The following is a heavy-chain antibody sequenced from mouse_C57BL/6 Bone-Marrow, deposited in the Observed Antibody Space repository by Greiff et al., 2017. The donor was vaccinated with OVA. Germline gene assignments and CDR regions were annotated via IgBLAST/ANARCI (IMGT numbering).Heavy chain of an antibody. D-gene: IGHD2-2*01. CDR2: ISYSGST. V-gene: IGHV3-8*01. J-gene: IGHJ4*01. CDR3: ARGLWLRQEDYAMDY. CDR1: GYSITSDY. Sequence: EVKLMESGPGLAKPSQTLSLPCSVTGYSITSDYWNWIRKFPGNKLEYMGYISYSGSTYYNPSLKSRISITRDTSKNQYYLQLNSVTTEDTATYYCARGLWLRQEDYAMDYWGQGTSVTVSS.